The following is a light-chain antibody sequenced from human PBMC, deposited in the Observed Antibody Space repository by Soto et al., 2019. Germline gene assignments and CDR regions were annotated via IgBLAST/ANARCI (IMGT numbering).Light chain of an antibody. CDR1: SGNIANNY. J-gene: IGLJ3*02. V-gene: IGLV6-57*04. CDR3: QSYEV. Sequence: NFMLTQPHSVSESPGKTVTISCARGSGNIANNYVQWYQRRPGRAPTSLIYENNRRPSGVPDRFAGAIDRSSNSASLTISGLKTEDEADYYCQSYEVFGGGTQLTVL. CDR2: ENN.